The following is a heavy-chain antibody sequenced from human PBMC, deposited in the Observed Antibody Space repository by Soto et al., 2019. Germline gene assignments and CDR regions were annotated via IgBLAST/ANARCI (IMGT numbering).Heavy chain of an antibody. D-gene: IGHD6-19*01. CDR1: GYSFTSYW. CDR3: ARTPSGWYNYFDY. Sequence: PGESLKISCKGSGYSFTSYWISWVRQMPGKGLEWMGRIDPSDSYTNYSPSFQGHVTISADKSISTAYLQWSSLKALDTAMYYCARTPSGWYNYFDYWGQGTLVTVSS. V-gene: IGHV5-10-1*01. J-gene: IGHJ4*02. CDR2: IDPSDSYT.